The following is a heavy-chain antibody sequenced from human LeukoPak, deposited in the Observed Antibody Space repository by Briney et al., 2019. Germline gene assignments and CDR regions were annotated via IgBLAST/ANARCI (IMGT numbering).Heavy chain of an antibody. CDR1: GYSFTSYW. CDR2: IYPGDSDT. Sequence: GESLKISCKGSGYSFTSYWIGWVRQMPGKGLEWMGIIYPGDSDTRYSTSFQGQVTISADKSISTAYLQWSSLKASDTAMYYCARQYCGGDCSLPLYYYYGMDVWGQGTTVTVSS. J-gene: IGHJ6*02. D-gene: IGHD2-21*02. V-gene: IGHV5-51*01. CDR3: ARQYCGGDCSLPLYYYYGMDV.